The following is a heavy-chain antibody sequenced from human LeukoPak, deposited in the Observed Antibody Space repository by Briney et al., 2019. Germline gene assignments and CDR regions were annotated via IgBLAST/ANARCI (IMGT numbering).Heavy chain of an antibody. CDR3: ARDVRDDYYYMDV. Sequence: SQTLSLTCTVSGGSISSGGYYWSWIRQHPGKGLEWIGYIYNSGSTYYNPSLKSRVTISVDTSKNQFSLKLSSVTAADTAVYYCARDVRDDYYYMDVWGKGTTVTVSS. CDR1: GGSISSGGYY. J-gene: IGHJ6*03. V-gene: IGHV4-31*03. CDR2: IYNSGST.